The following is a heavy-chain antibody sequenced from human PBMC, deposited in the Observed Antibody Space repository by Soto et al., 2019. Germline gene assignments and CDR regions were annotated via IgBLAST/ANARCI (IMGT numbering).Heavy chain of an antibody. V-gene: IGHV5-51*01. CDR3: ARHAASSGSPYYFDY. D-gene: IGHD1-26*01. CDR1: GYSFTSYW. J-gene: IGHJ4*02. CDR2: IYPGDSDT. Sequence: EVQLVQSGAEVKKPGESLKISCKGSGYSFTSYWIGWVRQMPGKGLEWMGIIYPGDSDTRYSPSFQGQVTISADKSISTAYLQWSSLKASDTAMYYCARHAASSGSPYYFDYWGQGTLVTVSS.